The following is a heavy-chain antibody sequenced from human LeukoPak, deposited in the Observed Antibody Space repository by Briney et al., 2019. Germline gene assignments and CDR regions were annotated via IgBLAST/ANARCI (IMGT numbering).Heavy chain of an antibody. V-gene: IGHV4-61*02. J-gene: IGHJ6*03. CDR2: IHASGNT. Sequence: SQTLSLTCTVSGGSISSYYWTSIRQPAGKGLEYLGRIHASGNTYYNPSLNSRVAISIDTSKNQFSLKVSSVAAADTAVYYCARDLGYGYYFYHYLDVWGKGTTVTVSS. CDR3: ARDLGYGYYFYHYLDV. D-gene: IGHD5-18*01. CDR1: GGSISSYY.